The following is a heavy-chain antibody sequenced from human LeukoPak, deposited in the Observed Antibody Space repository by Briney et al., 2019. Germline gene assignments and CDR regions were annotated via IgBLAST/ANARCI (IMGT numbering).Heavy chain of an antibody. D-gene: IGHD2-15*01. V-gene: IGHV3-30*02. CDR3: AGHPRYCSGGSCNDN. CDR2: IRYDGSNK. J-gene: IGHJ4*02. Sequence: PGGSLRLSCAASGFTFSSYGMHWVRQAPGKGLEWVAFIRYDGSNKYYADSVKGRFTISRDNSKNTLYLQMNSLRAEDTAVYYCAGHPRYCSGGSCNDNWGQGTLVTVSS. CDR1: GFTFSSYG.